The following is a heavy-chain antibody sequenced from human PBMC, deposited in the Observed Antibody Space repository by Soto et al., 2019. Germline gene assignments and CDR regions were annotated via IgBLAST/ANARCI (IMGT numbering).Heavy chain of an antibody. CDR1: GFTFSSYW. J-gene: IGHJ4*02. V-gene: IGHV3-7*01. D-gene: IGHD1-26*01. CDR3: ARRSGSYFSSYFDY. Sequence: PGGSLRLSCAASGFTFSSYWMSWVRQAPGKGLEWVANIKQDGSEKYYVDSVKGRFTISRDNAKNSLYLQMNSLRAEDTAVYYCARRSGSYFSSYFDYWGQGTLVTVSS. CDR2: IKQDGSEK.